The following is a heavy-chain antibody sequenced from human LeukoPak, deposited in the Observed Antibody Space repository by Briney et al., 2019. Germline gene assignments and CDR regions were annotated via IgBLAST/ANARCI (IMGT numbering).Heavy chain of an antibody. D-gene: IGHD4-23*01. CDR1: GGTFRSYA. CDR2: IIPIFGTA. CDR3: ARVPGYGNYRGDD. Sequence: ASVKVSCKASGGTFRSYAISWVRQAPGQGLEWMGGIIPIFGTANNAHKYQGRVTITADKSTSTAYMELSSLRSEDTAVYYCARVPGYGNYRGDDWGQGTLVTVSS. J-gene: IGHJ4*02. V-gene: IGHV1-69*06.